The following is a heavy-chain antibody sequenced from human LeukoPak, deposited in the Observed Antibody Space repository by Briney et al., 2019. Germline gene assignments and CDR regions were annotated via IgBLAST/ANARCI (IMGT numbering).Heavy chain of an antibody. CDR1: GLTFSSYS. CDR2: ISSSSSTI. Sequence: PGGSLRLSCAASGLTFSSYSMNWVRQAPGKGLEWVSYISSSSSTIYYADSVKGRFTISRDNAKNSLYLQMNSLRAEDTAVYYCARPYGSGPIYEHDAFDIWGQGTMVTVSS. CDR3: ARPYGSGPIYEHDAFDI. V-gene: IGHV3-48*01. J-gene: IGHJ3*02. D-gene: IGHD3-10*01.